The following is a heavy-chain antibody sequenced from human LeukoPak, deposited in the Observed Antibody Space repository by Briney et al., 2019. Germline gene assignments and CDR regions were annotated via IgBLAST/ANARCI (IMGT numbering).Heavy chain of an antibody. D-gene: IGHD6-19*01. CDR1: GFTVSSNY. CDR3: ARATYSSGGGAFDI. Sequence: GSLRLSCAASGFTVSSNYMNWVRQAPGKGLEWVSVIYSGGSTYYADSVKGRFTISRDNSKNTLYLQMNSLRAEDTAVYYCARATYSSGGGAFDIWGQGTMVTVSS. CDR2: IYSGGST. V-gene: IGHV3-66*01. J-gene: IGHJ3*02.